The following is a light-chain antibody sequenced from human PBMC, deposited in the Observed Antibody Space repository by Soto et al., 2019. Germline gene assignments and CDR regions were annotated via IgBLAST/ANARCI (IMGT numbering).Light chain of an antibody. J-gene: IGKJ2*01. CDR3: HQYYSSPYT. Sequence: DIVMTQSPDSLAVSLGERATINCKSSQSVLYRSNNNNYLAWYQQKPGQPPKLLLYWASTRESGVPDRFSGGGSGTDFTLTISSLQAEDVALSYCHQYYSSPYTFGQGTKLEIK. CDR1: QSVLYRSNNNNY. V-gene: IGKV4-1*01. CDR2: WAS.